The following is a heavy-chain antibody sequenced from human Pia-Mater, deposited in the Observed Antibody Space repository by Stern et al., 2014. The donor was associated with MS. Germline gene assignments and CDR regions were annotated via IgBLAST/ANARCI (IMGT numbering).Heavy chain of an antibody. V-gene: IGHV3-74*02. J-gene: IGHJ4*02. CDR2: INSDGSST. CDR1: GIPLSSYW. Sequence: EVQLVESGGGLVQPGGSLRLSCAASGIPLSSYWMHWVRQAPGKGLVWVSRINSDGSSTSYVDSVKGRFTISRDNAKNTLYLQMNSLRAEDTAAYYCARSVGSSSDYFDYWGQGTLVTVSS. D-gene: IGHD6-6*01. CDR3: ARSVGSSSDYFDY.